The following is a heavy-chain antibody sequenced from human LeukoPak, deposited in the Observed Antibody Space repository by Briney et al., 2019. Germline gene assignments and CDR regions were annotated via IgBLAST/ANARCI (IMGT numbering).Heavy chain of an antibody. J-gene: IGHJ6*04. V-gene: IGHV1-69*04. Sequence: GASVKVSCKASGGTFSSYAISWVRQAPGQGLEWMGRIIPILGIANYAQKFQGRVTITADKSTSTAYMELSSLRAEYTAGYYCAKVRMAPTTSYSGRDVWGKGTRVTVPS. CDR2: IIPILGIA. CDR3: AKVRMAPTTSYSGRDV. CDR1: GGTFSSYA. D-gene: IGHD1/OR15-1a*01.